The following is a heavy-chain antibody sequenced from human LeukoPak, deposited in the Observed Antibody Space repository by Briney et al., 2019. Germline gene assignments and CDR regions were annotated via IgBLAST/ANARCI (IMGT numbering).Heavy chain of an antibody. V-gene: IGHV3-21*01. CDR1: GSTFDDYG. Sequence: GGSLRLSCAVSGSTFDDYGMSWVRHAPGEGLEWVSSISNTGNQIYYADSVKGRLTISRDKDKNSPYLQMNNQRVKDTCVYYRAGLVRGFTSLPWGQGTLVTVSS. J-gene: IGHJ5*02. CDR2: ISNTGNQI. CDR3: AGLVRGFTSLP. D-gene: IGHD3-10*01.